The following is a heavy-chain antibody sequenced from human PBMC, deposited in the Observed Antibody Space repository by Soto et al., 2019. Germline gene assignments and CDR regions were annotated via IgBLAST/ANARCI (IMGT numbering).Heavy chain of an antibody. V-gene: IGHV4-30-2*01. D-gene: IGHD1-26*01. Sequence: QLQLQESGSGLVKPSQTLSLTCAVSGGSIDSGGYSWSWIRQPPGKGLEWIGKIYHIGSTFYNPSLKSRFTMSVDRSKNQISLNLRSVSAADTAVYYCARYSGTYFDYWGQGTLVTVSS. CDR2: IYHIGST. CDR3: ARYSGTYFDY. J-gene: IGHJ4*02. CDR1: GGSIDSGGYS.